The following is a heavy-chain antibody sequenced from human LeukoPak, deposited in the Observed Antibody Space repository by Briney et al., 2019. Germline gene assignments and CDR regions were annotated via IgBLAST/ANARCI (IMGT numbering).Heavy chain of an antibody. CDR1: GGSFSSYY. J-gene: IGHJ4*02. D-gene: IGHD3-16*01. CDR2: ISNSGDT. V-gene: IGHV4-59*01. Sequence: SETLSLTCTISGGSFSSYYWSWIRQPPGKGLEWIGYISNSGDTNYTPSLKSRVAMSVDTSKKQFSLKLNSVTSADTAVYFCARDGAPGGSAYFDYWGQGTLVTVSS. CDR3: ARDGAPGGSAYFDY.